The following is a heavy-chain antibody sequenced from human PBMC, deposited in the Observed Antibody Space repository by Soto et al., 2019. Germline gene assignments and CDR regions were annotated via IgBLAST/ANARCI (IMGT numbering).Heavy chain of an antibody. Sequence: GGSLRLSCAASGFTFSSYGMHWVRQAPGKGLEWVAVIWYDGSNKYYADSVKGRFTISRDNSKNTLYMQMNSLRAEVTAGDYCVRFRGRGIYGGPFDYWGQGTLVTVSS. CDR3: VRFRGRGIYGGPFDY. J-gene: IGHJ4*02. CDR2: IWYDGSNK. CDR1: GFTFSSYG. V-gene: IGHV3-33*01. D-gene: IGHD3-3*02.